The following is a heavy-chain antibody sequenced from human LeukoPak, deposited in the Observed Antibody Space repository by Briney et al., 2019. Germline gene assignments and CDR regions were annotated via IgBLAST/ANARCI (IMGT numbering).Heavy chain of an antibody. V-gene: IGHV1-69*13. CDR1: GGTFSSYA. J-gene: IGHJ4*02. CDR2: IIPIFGTA. CDR3: ARVKLRGLVIGASLREYNKYYFDY. D-gene: IGHD3/OR15-3a*01. Sequence: SVKVSCKASGGTFSSYAISWVRQAPGQGLEWMGGIIPIFGTANYAQKFQGRVTITADESTSTAYMELSSLRSEDTAVYYCARVKLRGLVIGASLREYNKYYFDYWGQGTLVTVSS.